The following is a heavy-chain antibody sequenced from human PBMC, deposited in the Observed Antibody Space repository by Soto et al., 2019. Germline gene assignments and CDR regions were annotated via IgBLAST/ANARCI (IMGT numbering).Heavy chain of an antibody. CDR2: IWYDGSNK. CDR3: ARDFGYCSSTSCLSRNYYYYYYMDV. V-gene: IGHV3-33*01. D-gene: IGHD2-2*03. Sequence: GGSLRLSCAASGFTFSSYGMHWVRQAPGKGLEWVAVIWYDGSNKYYADSVKGRFTISRDNSKNTLYLQMNSLRAEDTAVYYCARDFGYCSSTSCLSRNYYYYYYMDVWGKGTTVTVSS. J-gene: IGHJ6*03. CDR1: GFTFSSYG.